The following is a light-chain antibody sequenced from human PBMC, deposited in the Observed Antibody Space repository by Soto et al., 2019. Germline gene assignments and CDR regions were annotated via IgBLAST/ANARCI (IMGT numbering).Light chain of an antibody. CDR1: QDISNY. J-gene: IGKJ3*01. CDR3: QQYYAYPLT. V-gene: IGKV1-8*01. CDR2: GAS. Sequence: AIRMTQSPSSFSASTGDRVTITCRASQDISNYLAWYQQKPGKAPNLLIYGASTLQSGVPSNFSGSGSGTDVTLTISCLQSEDSATYYCQQYYAYPLTFGPGTKVDIK.